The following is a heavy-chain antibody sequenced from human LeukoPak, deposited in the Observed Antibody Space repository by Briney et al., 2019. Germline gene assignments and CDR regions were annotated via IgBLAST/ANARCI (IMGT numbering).Heavy chain of an antibody. V-gene: IGHV7-4-1*02. CDR1: GYTFTSYA. J-gene: IGHJ4*02. CDR2: INTNTGNP. Sequence: ASVKVSCKASGYTFTSYAMNWVRQAPGQGLEWMGWINTNTGNPTYAQGFTGWFVFSLDTSVNTAYLQISSLKAEDTAVYYCARVPLGGATLDYWGQGTLVTVSS. D-gene: IGHD1-26*01. CDR3: ARVPLGGATLDY.